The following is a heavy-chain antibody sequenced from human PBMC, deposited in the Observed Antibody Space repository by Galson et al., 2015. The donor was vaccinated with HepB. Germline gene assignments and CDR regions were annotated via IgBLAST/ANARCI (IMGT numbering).Heavy chain of an antibody. D-gene: IGHD1-26*01. J-gene: IGHJ4*02. CDR2: IVPVLDVI. CDR3: TTGGIYSGSYYFDS. CDR1: RGAFSSYA. Sequence: SVKVSCKASRGAFSSYAVNWVRQAPGQGLENMGRIVPVLDVINYAQKFQGRVTFTADKSTSTASMDLSSLSSDDTAIYYCTTGGIYSGSYYFDSWGQGTLVTVSS. V-gene: IGHV1-69*04.